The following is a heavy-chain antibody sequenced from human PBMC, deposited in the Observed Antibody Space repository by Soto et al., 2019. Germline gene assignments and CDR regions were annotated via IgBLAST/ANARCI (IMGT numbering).Heavy chain of an antibody. Sequence: LRLSCAASGFTFSSYAMSWVRQAPGKGLEWVSAISGSGGSTYYADSVKGRFTISRDNSKNTLYLQMNSLRAEDTAVYYCAKGGYCSSTSCYSDYGMDVWGQGTTVTVYS. CDR1: GFTFSSYA. J-gene: IGHJ6*02. CDR2: ISGSGGST. V-gene: IGHV3-23*01. D-gene: IGHD2-2*01. CDR3: AKGGYCSSTSCYSDYGMDV.